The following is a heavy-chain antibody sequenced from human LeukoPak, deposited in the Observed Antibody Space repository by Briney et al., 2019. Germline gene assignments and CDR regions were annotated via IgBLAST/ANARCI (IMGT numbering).Heavy chain of an antibody. D-gene: IGHD2/OR15-2a*01. CDR1: GDSVSSNSAA. CDR3: ARMVGNSPDY. Sequence: SQTLSLTCAISGDSVSSNSAAWNWIRQSPSRGLEWLGRTYYRSKRSTDSAVFVKSRITINPHTSKNQFSLHLKSVTPEDTAVYYCARMVGNSPDYWGQGTLVTVSS. V-gene: IGHV6-1*01. CDR2: TYYRSKRST. J-gene: IGHJ4*02.